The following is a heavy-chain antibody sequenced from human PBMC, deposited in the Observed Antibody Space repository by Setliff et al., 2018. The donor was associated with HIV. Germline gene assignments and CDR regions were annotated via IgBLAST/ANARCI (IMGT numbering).Heavy chain of an antibody. V-gene: IGHV1-18*01. CDR1: GYTFTTYG. CDR2: ISTYSDET. D-gene: IGHD6-19*01. J-gene: IGHJ6*02. CDR3: ARLGSGWSDSYYYAMDV. Sequence: GASVKVSCKPSGYTFTTYGLSWVRQAPGQGLEWMGWISTYSDETSSSQNLQGRLTMTTDTSTGTAYMELRSLRSDDTAVYYCARLGSGWSDSYYYAMDVWGRGTTVTVSS.